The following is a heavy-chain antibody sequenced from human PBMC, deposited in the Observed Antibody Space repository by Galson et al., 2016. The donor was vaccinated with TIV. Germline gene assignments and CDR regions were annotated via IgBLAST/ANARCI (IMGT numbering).Heavy chain of an antibody. V-gene: IGHV1-69*13. D-gene: IGHD3-22*01. J-gene: IGHJ4*02. CDR2: IIYIFRTK. Sequence: SVKVSCKASANNFISYAITWVRQAPGQGLEWMGGIIYIFRTKQYAQKFQGRVTITADESMSTAYMELSSLSSDDTAVYYCARTDTLNNYYESSGYYPFWGQGTLVIVSS. CDR3: ARTDTLNNYYESSGYYPF. CDR1: ANNFISYA.